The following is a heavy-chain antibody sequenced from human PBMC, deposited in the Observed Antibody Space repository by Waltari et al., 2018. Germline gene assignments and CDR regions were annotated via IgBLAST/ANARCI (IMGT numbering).Heavy chain of an antibody. V-gene: IGHV5-51*01. CDR3: ARRFPVGYYYGLDV. Sequence: EVQLVQSGAEVRKSGESLKISCKGSGYTFTDYWVAWVRQRPGKGLEWMWAICPRDSDARYSPSFEGQVTISADKSLSTTYLQWSSLKASDTAIYYCARRFPVGYYYGLDVWGQGTAVTVSS. CDR2: ICPRDSDA. J-gene: IGHJ6*02. CDR1: GYTFTDYW.